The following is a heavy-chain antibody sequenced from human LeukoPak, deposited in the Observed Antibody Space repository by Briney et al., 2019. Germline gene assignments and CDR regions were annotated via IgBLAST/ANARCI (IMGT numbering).Heavy chain of an antibody. V-gene: IGHV3-23*01. CDR3: AKDGAAAGTRYYYYYGMDV. CDR1: GFTFSSYA. J-gene: IGHJ6*02. Sequence: GGSLRLSCAASGFTFSSYAMSWVRQAPGKGLEWVSAISGSGGSTYYADSVKGRFTISRDNSKNTLYLQMNSLRAEDTAVYYCAKDGAAAGTRYYYYYGMDVWGQGTTVTVSS. D-gene: IGHD6-13*01. CDR2: ISGSGGST.